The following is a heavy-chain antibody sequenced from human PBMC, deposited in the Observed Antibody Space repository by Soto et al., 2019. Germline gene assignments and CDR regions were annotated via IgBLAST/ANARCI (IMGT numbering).Heavy chain of an antibody. J-gene: IGHJ6*02. CDR3: AVAAVREIMAQESSGMAV. CDR2: IMPTVDSA. D-gene: IGHD3-10*01. Sequence: QVQLVQSGAEVKTPGSSVKVSCKASGGTLSHYAISWVRQAPGQGLEWMGGIMPTVDSANYAQNFQGRLTISADESTSTANLELSSLRSDDTAVYYCAVAAVREIMAQESSGMAVWGQGTTVIVSS. V-gene: IGHV1-69*01. CDR1: GGTLSHYA.